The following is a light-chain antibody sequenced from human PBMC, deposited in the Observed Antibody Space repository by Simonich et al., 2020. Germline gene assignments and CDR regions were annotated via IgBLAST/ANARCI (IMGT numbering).Light chain of an antibody. CDR3: QQYNNWWT. Sequence: EIVMKQSPATLSVSPGERATLTCRASPSVSRNLAWYQQKPGQAPRLLIYGASTRANSIPARISGSGSGTGFTLTISSMQSEDFAVYYCQQYNNWWTFGQGTKVEIK. J-gene: IGKJ1*01. V-gene: IGKV3-15*01. CDR2: GAS. CDR1: PSVSRN.